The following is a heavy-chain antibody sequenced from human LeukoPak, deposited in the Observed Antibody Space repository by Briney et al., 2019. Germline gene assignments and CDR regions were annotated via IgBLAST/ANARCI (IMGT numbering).Heavy chain of an antibody. CDR2: ISSSSSYI. Sequence: GGSLRLSCAASGFTFSSYGMNWVRQAPGKGLEWVSSISSSSSYIYYADSVKGRFTISRDNAKNSLYLQMNSLRAEDTAVYYCARARGTSGWLPDFGYWGQGTLVTVSS. J-gene: IGHJ4*02. CDR1: GFTFSSYG. D-gene: IGHD6-19*01. CDR3: ARARGTSGWLPDFGY. V-gene: IGHV3-21*01.